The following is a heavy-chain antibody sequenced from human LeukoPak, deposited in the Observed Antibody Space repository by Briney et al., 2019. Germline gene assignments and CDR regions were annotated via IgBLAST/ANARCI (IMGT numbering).Heavy chain of an antibody. CDR3: AAGKERDYFYMDV. CDR1: GGSISSSSYY. D-gene: IGHD1-26*01. CDR2: IYFSGST. J-gene: IGHJ6*03. V-gene: IGHV4-39*07. Sequence: KPSETLSLTCTVSGGSISSSSYYWGWIRQPPGKGLDWIGIIYFSGSTLYNPSLTGRVTLSLDRSKNQVSLTLNSVTAADTDIYYCAAGKERDYFYMDVWGTGSAVTVSS.